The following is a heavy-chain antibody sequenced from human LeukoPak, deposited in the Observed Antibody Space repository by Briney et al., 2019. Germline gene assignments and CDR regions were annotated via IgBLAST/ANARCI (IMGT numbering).Heavy chain of an antibody. CDR3: ARTTEAHSWRTRYYDYYMDV. J-gene: IGHJ6*03. D-gene: IGHD6-13*01. Sequence: SETLSLTCTVSGGSINSNSYYWGWIRQPPGKGLEWIGSTHHAGSTYYTPSLKSRVTISADTSNNHLSLKLSSVTAADTAVYYCARTTEAHSWRTRYYDYYMDVWGKGTTVTVSS. CDR2: THHAGST. CDR1: GGSINSNSYY. V-gene: IGHV4-39*07.